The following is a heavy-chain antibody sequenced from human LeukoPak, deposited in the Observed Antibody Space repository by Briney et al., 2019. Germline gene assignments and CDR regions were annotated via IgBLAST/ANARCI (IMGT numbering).Heavy chain of an antibody. V-gene: IGHV3-48*03. CDR3: ARVRGYNYGYNY. D-gene: IGHD5-18*01. CDR1: GFTFSRYE. CDR2: ISRSGDTI. J-gene: IGHJ4*02. Sequence: GGSLILSCAASGFTFSRYEMNWVRQAPGKGLEWVSYISRSGDTIYFADSVKGRFTISRDNAKNTLYLQMNRLRAEDTAVYYCARVRGYNYGYNYWGQGTLVTVSS.